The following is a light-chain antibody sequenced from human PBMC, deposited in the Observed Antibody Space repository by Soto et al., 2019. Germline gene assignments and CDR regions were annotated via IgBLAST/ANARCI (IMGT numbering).Light chain of an antibody. J-gene: IGKJ1*01. V-gene: IGKV4-1*01. CDR1: QSVLYSPNNKNY. Sequence: DIVMTQSPDSLAVSLGERATINCKSSQSVLYSPNNKNYLAWYQQKPGQPPKVIIYWASTRESGVPDRFSGSGSGTDFTLTINSLQAEDVAVYYCHQYAVTPWTFGQGTKVEV. CDR2: WAS. CDR3: HQYAVTPWT.